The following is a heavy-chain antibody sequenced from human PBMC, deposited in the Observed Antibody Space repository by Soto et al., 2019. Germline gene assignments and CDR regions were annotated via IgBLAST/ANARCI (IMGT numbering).Heavy chain of an antibody. J-gene: IGHJ4*02. Sequence: EVQLVESGGGLVKPGGSLRLSCAASGFTFSNAWMSWVRQAPGKGLEWVGRIKSKTDGGTTDYAAPVKGRFTISRDDSKNTLYLQMNSLKTEDTAVYYCTTGLLWGRYRYLDYWGQGTLVTVSS. CDR1: GFTFSNAW. D-gene: IGHD3-16*02. CDR2: IKSKTDGGTT. V-gene: IGHV3-15*01. CDR3: TTGLLWGRYRYLDY.